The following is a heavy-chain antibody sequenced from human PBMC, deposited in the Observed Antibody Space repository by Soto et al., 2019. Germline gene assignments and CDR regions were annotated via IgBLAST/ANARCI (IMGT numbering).Heavy chain of an antibody. Sequence: GGSLRLSCAASGFTFSSYDMSWVRQAPGKGLEWVSAISGSGGSTYYADSVKGRFTISRDNSKNTLYLQMNSLRAEDTAVYYCTKDRASDYRNRHDPSGQGTLVTDSS. CDR3: TKDRASDYRNRHDP. J-gene: IGHJ5*02. D-gene: IGHD4-17*01. V-gene: IGHV3-23*01. CDR1: GFTFSSYD. CDR2: ISGSGGST.